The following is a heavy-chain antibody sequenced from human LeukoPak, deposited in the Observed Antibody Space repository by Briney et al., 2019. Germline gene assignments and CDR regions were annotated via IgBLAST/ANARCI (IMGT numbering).Heavy chain of an antibody. V-gene: IGHV3-48*03. D-gene: IGHD3-10*01. J-gene: IGHJ5*02. Sequence: GGSLRLSCAASGFTFSSYEMNWVRQAPGKGLEWVSYISSSGSTIYYADSVKGRFTISRDNAKNSLYLQMNSLRAEDTAVCYCASGLWFGDNWFDPWGQGTLVTVSS. CDR2: ISSSGSTI. CDR1: GFTFSSYE. CDR3: ASGLWFGDNWFDP.